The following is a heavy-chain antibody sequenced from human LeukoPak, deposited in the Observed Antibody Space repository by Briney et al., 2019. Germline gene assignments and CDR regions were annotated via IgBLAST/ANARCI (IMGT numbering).Heavy chain of an antibody. CDR3: ARLNSYYYDSSGFFDY. Sequence: GGSLRLSCAASGFTFSSYAVNWVRQAPGKGLEWVSAISGSGGSTYYADSVKGRFTISRDNSKNTLYLQMNSLRAEDTAVYYCARLNSYYYDSSGFFDYWGQGTLVTVSS. D-gene: IGHD3-22*01. CDR1: GFTFSSYA. CDR2: ISGSGGST. J-gene: IGHJ4*02. V-gene: IGHV3-23*01.